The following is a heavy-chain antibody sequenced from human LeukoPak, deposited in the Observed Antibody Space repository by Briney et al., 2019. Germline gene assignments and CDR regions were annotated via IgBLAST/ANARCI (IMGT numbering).Heavy chain of an antibody. D-gene: IGHD4/OR15-4a*01. J-gene: IGHJ4*02. CDR1: GFTFSSYA. V-gene: IGHV3-23*01. Sequence: PGGSLRLSCAAPGFTFSSYAMSWVRQAPGAGREWVLPFSDGGTRTYYADSVRGRFTISRDNSKNTLYLQMNSLRAEDTALYYCAKIAYYHFDYWGQGTLVTVSS. CDR3: AKIAYYHFDY. CDR2: FSDGGTRT.